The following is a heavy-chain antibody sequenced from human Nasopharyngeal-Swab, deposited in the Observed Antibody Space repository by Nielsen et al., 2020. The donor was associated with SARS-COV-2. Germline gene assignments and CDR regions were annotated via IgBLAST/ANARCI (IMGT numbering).Heavy chain of an antibody. CDR3: ARNYYDSSGYYTYWYFDL. Sequence: GESLKISCAASGFTFSDYYMSWIRQAPGKGLEWVSYISSSGSTIYYADSVKGRFTISRDNAKNSLYLQMNSLRAEDTAVYYCARNYYDSSGYYTYWYFDLWGRGTLVTVSS. CDR2: ISSSGSTI. V-gene: IGHV3-11*01. D-gene: IGHD3-22*01. J-gene: IGHJ2*01. CDR1: GFTFSDYY.